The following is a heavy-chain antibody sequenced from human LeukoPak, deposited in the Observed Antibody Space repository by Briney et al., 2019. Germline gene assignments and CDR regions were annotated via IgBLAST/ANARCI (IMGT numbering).Heavy chain of an antibody. CDR1: GFTFSSYA. V-gene: IGHV3-23*01. CDR3: AKAREGVWDYFDY. D-gene: IGHD2-8*01. Sequence: GGSLRLSCAASGFTFSSYAMSWVRQAPGKGLEWVSAISGSGGSTYYADSVKGRFTISRDNSKNTLYLQMNSLRAEDTDVYYCAKAREGVWDYFDYWGQGTLVTVSS. CDR2: ISGSGGST. J-gene: IGHJ4*02.